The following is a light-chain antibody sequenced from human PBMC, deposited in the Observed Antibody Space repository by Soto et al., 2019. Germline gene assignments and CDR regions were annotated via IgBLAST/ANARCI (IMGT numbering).Light chain of an antibody. CDR2: EVS. Sequence: QSALTQPSSVSGSPGQSIAISCTGTSSDVGGHNYVSWYQQSQGKAPKLMIYEVSNRPSGVSDRFSGSKSGNTASLTISGLQAEDEADYYCGSYTSSSTVVFGGGTKLTVL. V-gene: IGLV2-14*01. CDR3: GSYTSSSTVV. J-gene: IGLJ2*01. CDR1: SSDVGGHNY.